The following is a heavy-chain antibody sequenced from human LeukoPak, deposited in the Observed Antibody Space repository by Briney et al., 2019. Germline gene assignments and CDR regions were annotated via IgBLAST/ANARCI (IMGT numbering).Heavy chain of an antibody. CDR2: IKKDGSEK. V-gene: IGHV3-7*01. Sequence: GGSLRLSCAASGFTFSNYWMNWVRQAPGKGLEWVAIIKKDGSEKIYVDSVRGRFTIFRDNAKNTLYLQMNSLRAEDTAVYYCAAGAGWLIDYWGQGTLVTVSS. J-gene: IGHJ4*02. CDR3: AAGAGWLIDY. D-gene: IGHD6-19*01. CDR1: GFTFSNYW.